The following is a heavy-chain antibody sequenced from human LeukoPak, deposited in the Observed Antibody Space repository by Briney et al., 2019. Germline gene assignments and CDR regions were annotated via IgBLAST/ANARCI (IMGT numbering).Heavy chain of an antibody. V-gene: IGHV3-9*01. CDR1: GLTFGGYA. Sequence: PGGSLRLSCAASGLTFGGYAMHWIRHAPGKGLEWVSGIDFTSGRIDYADSVKGRFIISGDNAKNSLYLQMNSLRPEDSAFYYCVKDILPGGLDVWGQGTMVTVSS. J-gene: IGHJ6*02. CDR2: IDFTSGRI. CDR3: VKDILPGGLDV.